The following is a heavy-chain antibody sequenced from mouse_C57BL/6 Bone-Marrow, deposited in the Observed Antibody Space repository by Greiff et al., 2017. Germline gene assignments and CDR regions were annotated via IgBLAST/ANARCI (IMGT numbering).Heavy chain of an antibody. CDR2: IDPDDGDT. D-gene: IGHD1-1*02. Sequence: VQLQQSGAELVRPGASVKLSCTASGFNIKDDYMHWVKQRPEQGLEWIGWIDPDDGDTEYASKFQGKATLTADTSSNTAYLQLSSLTSEDTAVYYWTRVVLYYGNWYFDVWGKGTTVTVSS. J-gene: IGHJ1*03. V-gene: IGHV14-4*01. CDR1: GFNIKDDY. CDR3: TRVVLYYGNWYFDV.